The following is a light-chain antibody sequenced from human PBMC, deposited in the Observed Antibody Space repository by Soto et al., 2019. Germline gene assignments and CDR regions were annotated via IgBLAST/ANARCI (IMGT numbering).Light chain of an antibody. CDR3: QQSFRSRT. CDR1: QSVSGY. V-gene: IGKV1-39*01. CDR2: AAS. Sequence: DIQMTQSPSSLSASVGDRVTITCRANQSVSGYLNWYRHKPGQAPQLLIYAASSLRSGVPSRFSGSGFGTEFTLTISSLQPEDFATFYCQQSFRSRTFGQGTRVEIK. J-gene: IGKJ1*01.